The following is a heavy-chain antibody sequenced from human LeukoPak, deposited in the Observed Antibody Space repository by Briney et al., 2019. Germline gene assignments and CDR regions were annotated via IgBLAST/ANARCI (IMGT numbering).Heavy chain of an antibody. V-gene: IGHV3-33*01. Sequence: GGSLRLSCAASGFTFSSYGMHWVRQAPGEGLEWVAVIWYDGSNKYYADSVKGRFTISRDNSKNTLYLQMNSLRAEDTAVYYCARDSCSGGSCFLDPWGQGTLVTVSS. D-gene: IGHD2-15*01. J-gene: IGHJ5*02. CDR1: GFTFSSYG. CDR2: IWYDGSNK. CDR3: ARDSCSGGSCFLDP.